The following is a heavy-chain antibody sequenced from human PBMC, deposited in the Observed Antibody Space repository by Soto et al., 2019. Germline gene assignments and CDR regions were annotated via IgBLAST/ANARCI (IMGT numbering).Heavy chain of an antibody. CDR2: INTYNGNT. J-gene: IGHJ5*02. V-gene: IGHV1-18*01. D-gene: IGHD6-13*01. CDR1: GYSFTSYG. Sequence: ASVKVSCKGSGYSFTSYGSSWVRKTPGQGLEWMGWINTYNGNTNHAQKLQGRVTISVDTSKNQFSLKLSSVTAADTAVYYCARYSSSWYDWFDPWGQGTLVTVSS. CDR3: ARYSSSWYDWFDP.